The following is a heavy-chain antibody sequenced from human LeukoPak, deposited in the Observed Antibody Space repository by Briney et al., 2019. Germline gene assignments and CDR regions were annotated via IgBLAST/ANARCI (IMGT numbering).Heavy chain of an antibody. D-gene: IGHD1-7*01. CDR1: GYTFTGYY. V-gene: IGHV1-2*02. J-gene: IGHJ5*02. CDR3: AREKLWNYDAPGWFDP. Sequence: ASVKVSCKASGYTFTGYYMHWVRQAPGQGLEWMGWINPNSGGTNYAQKFQGRVTVTRDTSISTAYMELSRLRSDDTAVYYCAREKLWNYDAPGWFDPWGQGTLVTVSS. CDR2: INPNSGGT.